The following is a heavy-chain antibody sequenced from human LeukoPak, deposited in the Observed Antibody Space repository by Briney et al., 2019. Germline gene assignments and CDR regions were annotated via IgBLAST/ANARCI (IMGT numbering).Heavy chain of an antibody. J-gene: IGHJ4*02. V-gene: IGHV3-66*02. CDR3: ARGRYCSSTSCYTPFDY. Sequence: QPGGSLRLSCAASGFTVSGNYMSWVRQAPGKGLEWVSVIYSGGSTYYADSVKGRFTISRDNSKNTLYLQMNSLRAEDTAVYYCARGRYCSSTSCYTPFDYWGQGTLVTVSS. D-gene: IGHD2-2*02. CDR1: GFTVSGNY. CDR2: IYSGGST.